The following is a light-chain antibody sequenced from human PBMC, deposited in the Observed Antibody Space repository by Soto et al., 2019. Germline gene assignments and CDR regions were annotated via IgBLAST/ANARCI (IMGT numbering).Light chain of an antibody. V-gene: IGLV2-14*01. CDR3: SSFTSRFTFV. CDR2: EVT. Sequence: QSVLTQPASVSGSPGQSITISCTGTSSDVGGYNYVSWYQHHPGKAPKVMIYEVTNRPSGVSDRFSGSKSGNTASLTISGLQAEDEADYYCSSFTSRFTFVFGTGTKLTVL. CDR1: SSDVGGYNY. J-gene: IGLJ1*01.